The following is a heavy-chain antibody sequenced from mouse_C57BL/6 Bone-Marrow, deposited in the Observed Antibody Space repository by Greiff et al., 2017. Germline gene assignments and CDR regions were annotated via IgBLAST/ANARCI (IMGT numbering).Heavy chain of an antibody. CDR3: ARSDYAYFDY. D-gene: IGHD2-4*01. J-gene: IGHJ2*01. CDR2: INYDGSST. Sequence: DVQLVESEGGLVQPGSSMKLSCTASGFTFSDYYMAWVRQVPEKGLEWVANINYDGSSTYYLDSLKSRFIISRDNAKNILYLQMSSLKSEDTATYYFARSDYAYFDYWGQGTTLTVSS. CDR1: GFTFSDYY. V-gene: IGHV5-16*01.